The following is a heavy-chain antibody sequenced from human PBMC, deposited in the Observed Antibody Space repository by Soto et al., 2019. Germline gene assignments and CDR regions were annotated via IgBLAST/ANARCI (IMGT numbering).Heavy chain of an antibody. V-gene: IGHV1-8*01. Sequence: AASVKVSCKASGYTFTSYDINWVRQATGQGLEWMGWMNPNSGNTGYAQKLQGRVTMTRNTSISTAYMELSSLRSEDTAVYYCARGRDIVVVPAHRGYYYMDVWGKGTTVTVSS. D-gene: IGHD2-2*01. CDR3: ARGRDIVVVPAHRGYYYMDV. J-gene: IGHJ6*03. CDR2: MNPNSGNT. CDR1: GYTFTSYD.